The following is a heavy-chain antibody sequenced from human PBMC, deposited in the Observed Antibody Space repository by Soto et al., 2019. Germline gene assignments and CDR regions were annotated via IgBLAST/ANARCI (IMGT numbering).Heavy chain of an antibody. J-gene: IGHJ5*02. V-gene: IGHV3-21*01. CDR2: ISSSSSYI. CDR3: ARLGYGSGTDWFDP. D-gene: IGHD3-10*01. Sequence: EVQLVESGGGLVKPGGSLRLSCAASGFTFSSYSMNWVRQAPGKGLEWVSSISSSSSYIYYADSVKGRFTISRDNAKNSLYLQMNSLRAEDTAVHYCARLGYGSGTDWFDPWGQGTLVTVSS. CDR1: GFTFSSYS.